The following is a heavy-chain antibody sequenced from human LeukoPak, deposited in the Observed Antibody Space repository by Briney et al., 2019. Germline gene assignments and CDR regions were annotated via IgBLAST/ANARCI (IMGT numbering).Heavy chain of an antibody. V-gene: IGHV4-34*01. Sequence: SQTLSLTCAVYGGSFSGYYWSWIRQPPGKGLEWIGEINHSGSTNYNPSLKSRVTISVDTSKNQFSLKLSSVTAADTAVYYRARGREQWLVPRSYFDYWGQGTLVTVSS. CDR3: ARGREQWLVPRSYFDY. CDR1: GGSFSGYY. CDR2: INHSGST. D-gene: IGHD6-19*01. J-gene: IGHJ4*02.